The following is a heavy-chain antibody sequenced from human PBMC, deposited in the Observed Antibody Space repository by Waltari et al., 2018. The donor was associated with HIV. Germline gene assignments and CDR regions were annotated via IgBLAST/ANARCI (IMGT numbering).Heavy chain of an antibody. J-gene: IGHJ4*02. V-gene: IGHV3-21*01. CDR2: ISSSSSYI. CDR3: ARGRISDY. CDR1: GFTFSSYS. Sequence: EVQLVESGGGLVKRGGSLRLSCAASGFTFSSYSMNWVRRAPGKVLEWVSSISSSSSYIYYADSVKVRFTISRDNAKNSLYLQMNSLRAEDTAVYYCARGRISDYWGQGTLVTVSS.